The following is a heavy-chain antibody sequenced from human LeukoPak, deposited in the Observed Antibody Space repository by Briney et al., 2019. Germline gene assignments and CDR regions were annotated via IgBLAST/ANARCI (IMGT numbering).Heavy chain of an antibody. V-gene: IGHV1-69*13. J-gene: IGHJ4*02. CDR2: IIPIFGTA. CDR1: GYTFTSYD. Sequence: GASVKVSCKASGYTFTSYDINWVRQAPGQGLEWMGGIIPIFGTANYAQKFQGRVTITADESTSTAYMELSSLRSEDTAVYYCARDFRAIYYYGSGSYYNAFDYWGQGTLVTVSS. CDR3: ARDFRAIYYYGSGSYYNAFDY. D-gene: IGHD3-10*01.